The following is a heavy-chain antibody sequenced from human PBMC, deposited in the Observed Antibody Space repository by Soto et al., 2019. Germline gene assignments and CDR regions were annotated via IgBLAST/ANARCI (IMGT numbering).Heavy chain of an antibody. V-gene: IGHV3-21*06. Sequence: GGSLRLSCAASGFMFSAYTMNWVRQAPGKGLEWLSSISDDSSYIDYADSLRGRFTVSRDNARNSLYLQIDSLGVEDTAVYYCATPYYFSHWGPGTLVTVSS. CDR2: ISDDSSYI. J-gene: IGHJ4*02. D-gene: IGHD3-22*01. CDR3: ATPYYFSH. CDR1: GFMFSAYT.